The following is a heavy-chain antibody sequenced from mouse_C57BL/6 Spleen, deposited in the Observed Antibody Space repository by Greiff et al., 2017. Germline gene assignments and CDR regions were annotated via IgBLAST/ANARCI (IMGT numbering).Heavy chain of an antibody. CDR2: IYPGNGDT. J-gene: IGHJ2*01. CDR3: ARFITTVVATYYFDY. Sequence: SGAELVRPGASVKMSCKASGYTFTSYNMHWVKQTPRQGLEWIGAIYPGNGDTSYNQKFKGKATLTVDKSSSTAYMQLSSLTSEDSAVYFCARFITTVVATYYFDYWGQGTTLTVSS. CDR1: GYTFTSYN. D-gene: IGHD1-1*01. V-gene: IGHV1-12*01.